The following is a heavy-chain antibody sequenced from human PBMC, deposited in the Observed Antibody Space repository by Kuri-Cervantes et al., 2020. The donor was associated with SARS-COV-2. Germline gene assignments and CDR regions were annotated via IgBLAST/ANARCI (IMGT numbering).Heavy chain of an antibody. CDR1: GYSISSSNW. Sequence: SETLSLTCAVSGYSISSSNWWGWIRQPPGKGLEWIGEINHSGSTNYNPSLKSRVTISVDTSKNQFSLKLSSVTAADTAVYYCASEGSGYYFALPAPQYGMDVWGQGTTVTVSS. V-gene: IGHV4-4*02. D-gene: IGHD3-22*01. CDR3: ASEGSGYYFALPAPQYGMDV. CDR2: INHSGST. J-gene: IGHJ6*02.